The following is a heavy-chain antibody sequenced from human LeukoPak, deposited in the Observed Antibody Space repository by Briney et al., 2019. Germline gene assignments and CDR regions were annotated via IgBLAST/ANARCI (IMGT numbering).Heavy chain of an antibody. Sequence: GGSLRLSCAASGFTFSNNGMHWVRQAPGKGLEWVAFIRYDGSNKYYADSVKGRFTMSRDNSKNTLYLQMNSLRAEDTAVYYCAKDSRMMVVFITGKGTEFDYWGQGALVTVSS. CDR3: AKDSRMMVVFITGKGTEFDY. D-gene: IGHD3-22*01. V-gene: IGHV3-30*02. CDR2: IRYDGSNK. J-gene: IGHJ4*02. CDR1: GFTFSNNG.